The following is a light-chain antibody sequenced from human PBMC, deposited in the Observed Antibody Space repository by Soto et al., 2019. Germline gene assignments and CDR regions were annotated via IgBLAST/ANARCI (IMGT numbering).Light chain of an antibody. Sequence: EIVLTQSPYTLSLSPGERATLSFRASQSFSGHLAWYQQKPGQAPRLLIYDASKRATGIPARFSGSGFGTDYTLTISSLEPEDFAVYYCQQRSKWRKFGQGTKVDI. J-gene: IGKJ1*01. CDR2: DAS. CDR3: QQRSKWRK. CDR1: QSFSGH. V-gene: IGKV3-11*01.